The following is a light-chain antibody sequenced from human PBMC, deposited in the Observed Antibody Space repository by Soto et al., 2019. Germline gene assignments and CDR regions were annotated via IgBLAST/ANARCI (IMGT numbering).Light chain of an antibody. Sequence: DIQMTQSPSSLSASIGDRVTITCRASHSITGYLNWYQQKPGKAPNLLISAGFRLQSGVPSRFSGGGSGTDFSLIISSLQPEDFATYFCQQSFSTPITFGQGTRLEIK. CDR3: QQSFSTPIT. J-gene: IGKJ5*01. V-gene: IGKV1-39*01. CDR2: AGF. CDR1: HSITGY.